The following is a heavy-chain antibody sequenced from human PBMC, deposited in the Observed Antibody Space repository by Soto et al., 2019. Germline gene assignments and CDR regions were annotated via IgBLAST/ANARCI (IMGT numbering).Heavy chain of an antibody. CDR2: IYYSGST. CDR3: GRGHSGSYYRAEYCQH. J-gene: IGHJ1*01. D-gene: IGHD1-26*01. V-gene: IGHV4-59*01. Sequence: PSETLSLTCTVSGGSISSYYWSWIRQPPGKGLEWIGYIYYSGSTNYNPSLKSRVTISVDTSKNQFSLKLSSVTAADTAVYYCGRGHSGSYYRAEYCQHWGQGTLVNVSS. CDR1: GGSISSYY.